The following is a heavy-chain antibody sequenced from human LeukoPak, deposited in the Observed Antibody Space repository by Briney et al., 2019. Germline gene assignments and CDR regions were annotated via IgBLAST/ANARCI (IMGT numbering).Heavy chain of an antibody. J-gene: IGHJ6*02. CDR2: IYYSGST. V-gene: IGHV4-59*01. CDR3: ARFGEPYYYYGMDV. D-gene: IGHD3-10*01. CDR1: GGSISNYY. Sequence: PETLSLTCTVSGGSISNYYWSWIRQPPGKGLEWIGYIYYSGSTNYNPSLKSRVTISIDTSKNQFSLKLSSVTAADTAVYYCARFGEPYYYYGMDVWGQGTTVTVSS.